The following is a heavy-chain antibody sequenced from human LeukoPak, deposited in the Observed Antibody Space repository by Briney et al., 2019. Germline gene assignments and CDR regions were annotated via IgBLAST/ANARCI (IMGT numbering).Heavy chain of an antibody. CDR2: IYTSGST. V-gene: IGHV4-38-2*02. CDR3: ARGGGYCSITSCPLSLDY. Sequence: PSETLSLTCTVSGYSISSGYYWGWIRQPPGKGLEWIGRIYTSGSTNYNPSLKSRVTMSVDTSKNQFSLKLSSVTAADTAVYYCARGGGYCSITSCPLSLDYWGQGTLVTVSS. CDR1: GYSISSGYY. J-gene: IGHJ4*02. D-gene: IGHD2-2*01.